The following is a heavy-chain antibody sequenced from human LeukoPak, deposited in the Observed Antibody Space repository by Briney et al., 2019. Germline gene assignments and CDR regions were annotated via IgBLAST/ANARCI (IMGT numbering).Heavy chain of an antibody. CDR1: GYTFTSYY. CDR2: IIPIFGTA. Sequence: ASVKVSCKASGYTFTSYYMHWVRQAPGQGLEWMGGIIPIFGTANYAQKFQGRVTITADKSTSTAYMELSSLRSEDTAVYYCARILAYCGGDCYRNDAFDIWGQGTMVTVSS. D-gene: IGHD2-21*02. V-gene: IGHV1-69*06. J-gene: IGHJ3*02. CDR3: ARILAYCGGDCYRNDAFDI.